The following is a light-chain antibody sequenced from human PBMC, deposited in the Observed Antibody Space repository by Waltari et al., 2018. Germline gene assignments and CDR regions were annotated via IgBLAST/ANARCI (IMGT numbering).Light chain of an antibody. Sequence: DIVMTQSPDSLAVSLGERATINCKSSQSVLYSSHNKNYLAWYQQKPGQPPKLLIYWASTRESGVPDRFSGSGSGTDFTLTISSLQAEDVAVYYCQQFYSIPLTFGPGTKVDIK. CDR1: QSVLYSSHNKNY. J-gene: IGKJ3*01. V-gene: IGKV4-1*01. CDR2: WAS. CDR3: QQFYSIPLT.